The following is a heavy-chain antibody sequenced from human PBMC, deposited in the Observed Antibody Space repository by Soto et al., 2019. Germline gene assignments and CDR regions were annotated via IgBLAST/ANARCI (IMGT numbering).Heavy chain of an antibody. CDR3: ARESPRRILDY. CDR2: TRNKANNYTT. Sequence: PGGSLRLSCAASGFTFSDHYMDWVRQAPGKGLEWVGRTRNKANNYTTEYAASVKGRFTISRDDSKNSLYLQMNSLKTEDTAAYYCARESPRRILDYWGQGTLVTVSS. CDR1: GFTFSDHY. V-gene: IGHV3-72*01. J-gene: IGHJ4*02. D-gene: IGHD3-3*02.